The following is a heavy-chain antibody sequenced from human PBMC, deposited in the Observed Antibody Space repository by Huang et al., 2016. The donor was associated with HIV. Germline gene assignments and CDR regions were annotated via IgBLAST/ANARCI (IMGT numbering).Heavy chain of an antibody. Sequence: DVQLLESGGDFVQPGGSLRLSCAASRFTFSTYAMSWVRQARGKGREWVSASSGSGDKTYYADSVKGRFTISRDNSKNTLFLQMNSLRAEDTAVYYCAKVPTVVTFHWGQGTLVTVSS. CDR2: SSGSGDKT. D-gene: IGHD2-21*02. CDR1: RFTFSTYA. V-gene: IGHV3-23*01. J-gene: IGHJ4*02. CDR3: AKVPTVVTFH.